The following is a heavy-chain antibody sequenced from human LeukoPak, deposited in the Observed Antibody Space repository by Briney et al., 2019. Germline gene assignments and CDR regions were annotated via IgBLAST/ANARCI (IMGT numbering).Heavy chain of an antibody. CDR3: ARVSSGWANLFDY. J-gene: IGHJ4*02. D-gene: IGHD6-19*01. CDR1: GFTFDDYG. Sequence: GGSLRLSCAASGFTFDDYGMSWVRQAPGKGLEWVSGINWNGGSSGYADSVKGRFTISRDNAKNTLYLQMNSLRAEDTAVYYCARVSSGWANLFDYWGQGTLVTVSS. CDR2: INWNGGSS. V-gene: IGHV3-20*04.